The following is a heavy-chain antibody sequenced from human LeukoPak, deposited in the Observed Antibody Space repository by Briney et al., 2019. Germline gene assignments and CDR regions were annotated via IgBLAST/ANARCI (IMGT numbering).Heavy chain of an antibody. D-gene: IGHD1-26*01. CDR3: AKPSGSGVDY. CDR2: IRSDGYHT. V-gene: IGHV3-30*02. Sequence: GGSLRLSCGASGFVFDDYDMHWVRQAPGKGLEWVAFIRSDGYHTYYTDSVKGRFIITRVNFKNTLYLQMNSLRLEDMAVYYCAKPSGSGVDYWGRGTRVTVSS. CDR1: GFVFDDYD. J-gene: IGHJ4*02.